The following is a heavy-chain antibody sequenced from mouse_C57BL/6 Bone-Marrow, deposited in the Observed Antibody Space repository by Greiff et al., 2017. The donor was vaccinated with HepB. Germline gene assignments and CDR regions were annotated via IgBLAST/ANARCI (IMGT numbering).Heavy chain of an antibody. Sequence: QVQLQQPGAELVMPGASVKLSCKASGYTFTSYWMHWVKQRPGQGLEWIGEIDPSDSYTNYYQKFKGKSTLTVDKSSSTAYMQLSSLTSEDSAVYYCAREGIYYADYYAMDYWGQGTSVTVSS. CDR1: GYTFTSYW. CDR3: AREGIYYADYYAMDY. V-gene: IGHV1-69*01. D-gene: IGHD2-1*01. J-gene: IGHJ4*01. CDR2: IDPSDSYT.